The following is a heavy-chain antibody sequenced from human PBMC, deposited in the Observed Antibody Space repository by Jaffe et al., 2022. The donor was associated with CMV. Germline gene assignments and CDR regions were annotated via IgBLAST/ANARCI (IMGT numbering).Heavy chain of an antibody. CDR3: AKIGGYCDSTACYNWGWAYDY. D-gene: IGHD2-2*02. Sequence: EVQLLESGGDLVQPGGSLRLSCAASGLTFSRYALSWVRQAPGKGLEWVSGISGSGGRTYYADSVKGRFTISRDNSKNTLYLQMNSLRAEDTAVYYCAKIGGYCDSTACYNWGWAYDYWGQGTLVTVSS. V-gene: IGHV3-23*01. J-gene: IGHJ4*02. CDR1: GLTFSRYA. CDR2: ISGSGGRT.